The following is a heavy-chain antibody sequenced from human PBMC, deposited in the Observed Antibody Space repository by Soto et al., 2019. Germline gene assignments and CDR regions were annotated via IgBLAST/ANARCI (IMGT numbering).Heavy chain of an antibody. Sequence: EVQLLESGGGLVQPGGSLRLSCAASGFTFNAYAMTWVRQAPGRRLEWVSAIGGSGGNRYYAASVRGRFTISRDNSKDTVDLQTSSLRVEDTAVYYCARVASDYINSVDHWGQGILVTVSS. J-gene: IGHJ4*02. V-gene: IGHV3-23*01. CDR1: GFTFNAYA. CDR2: IGGSGGNR. D-gene: IGHD4-4*01. CDR3: ARVASDYINSVDH.